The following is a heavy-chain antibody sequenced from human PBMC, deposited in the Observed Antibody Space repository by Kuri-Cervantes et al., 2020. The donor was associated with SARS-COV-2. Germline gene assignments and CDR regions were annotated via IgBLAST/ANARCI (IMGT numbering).Heavy chain of an antibody. D-gene: IGHD6-13*01. CDR1: GYSISSGYY. Sequence: GSLRLSCAVSGYSISSGYYWGWIRQPPGKGLEWIGSIYYTGSTYYNPSLKSRVTISVDTSKNQFSLKLSSVTAADTAVYYCARAPPYSSRFDYWGQGTLVTVSS. J-gene: IGHJ4*02. CDR2: IYYTGST. V-gene: IGHV4-38-2*01. CDR3: ARAPPYSSRFDY.